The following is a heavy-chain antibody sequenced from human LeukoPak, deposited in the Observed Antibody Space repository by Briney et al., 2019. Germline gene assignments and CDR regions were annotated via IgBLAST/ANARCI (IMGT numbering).Heavy chain of an antibody. CDR2: IYTSGST. D-gene: IGHD1-26*01. Sequence: PSETLSLTCTVSGVSISSYYWSWIRQPAGKGLEWIGRIYTSGSTYYNRSLKSRVTVSVDTSRNQFSLKLSSVTAADTAVYYCARDLMGEGLDVWGQGTTVTVSS. J-gene: IGHJ6*02. V-gene: IGHV4-4*07. CDR1: GVSISSYY. CDR3: ARDLMGEGLDV.